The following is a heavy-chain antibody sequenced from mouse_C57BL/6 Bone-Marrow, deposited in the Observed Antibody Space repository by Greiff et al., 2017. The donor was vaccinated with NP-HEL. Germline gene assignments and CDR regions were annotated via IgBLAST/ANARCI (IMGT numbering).Heavy chain of an antibody. CDR2: IDPENGDI. J-gene: IGHJ1*03. V-gene: IGHV14-4*01. CDR1: GFNIKDDY. CDR3: TTKLRYYYGSPRYFDV. Sequence: EVKLVESGAELVRPGASVKLSCTASGFNIKDDYMHWVKQRPEQGLEWIGWIDPENGDIEYASKFQGKATITADTASNTAYLQLSSLTSEDTAIYYCTTKLRYYYGSPRYFDVWGTGTTVTVSS. D-gene: IGHD1-1*01.